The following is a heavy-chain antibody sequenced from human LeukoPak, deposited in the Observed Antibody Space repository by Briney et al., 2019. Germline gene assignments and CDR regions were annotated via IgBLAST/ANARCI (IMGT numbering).Heavy chain of an antibody. J-gene: IGHJ4*02. CDR3: ARVSRDIVVVVPATGYFDY. CDR1: GFTFSHYA. V-gene: IGHV3-21*01. CDR2: ISSSSSYI. Sequence: GGSLRLSCAASGFTFSHYAMNWVRQAPGKGLEWVSSISSSSSYIYYADSVKGRFTISRDNAKNSLYLQMNSLRAEDTAVYYCARVSRDIVVVVPATGYFDYWGQGTLVTVSS. D-gene: IGHD2-15*01.